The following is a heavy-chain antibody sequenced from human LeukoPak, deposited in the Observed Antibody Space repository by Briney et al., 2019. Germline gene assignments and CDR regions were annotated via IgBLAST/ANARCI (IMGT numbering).Heavy chain of an antibody. CDR2: ISSSGSTI. V-gene: IGHV3-11*01. D-gene: IGHD4-23*01. J-gene: IGHJ4*02. CDR3: ARVSVAADYFDY. Sequence: GGSLRLSCAASGFTFSDYYMSWIRQAPGRGLEWVSYISSSGSTIYYADSVKGRFTISRDNAKNSLYLQMNSLRAEDTAVYYCARVSVAADYFDYWGQGTLVTVSS. CDR1: GFTFSDYY.